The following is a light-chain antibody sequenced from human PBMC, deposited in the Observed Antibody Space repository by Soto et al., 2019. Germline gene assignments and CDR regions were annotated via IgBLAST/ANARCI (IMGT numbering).Light chain of an antibody. CDR1: SSDVGGYNY. V-gene: IGLV2-14*01. CDR3: SSYTSSSFVV. CDR2: EVS. J-gene: IGLJ2*01. Sequence: QSALTQPRSVSGSSGQSVTISCTGTSSDVGGYNYVSWYQQHPGKAPKLMIYEVSNRPSGVSNRFSGSKSGNTASLTISGLQAEDEADYYCSSYTSSSFVVFGGGTKVTVL.